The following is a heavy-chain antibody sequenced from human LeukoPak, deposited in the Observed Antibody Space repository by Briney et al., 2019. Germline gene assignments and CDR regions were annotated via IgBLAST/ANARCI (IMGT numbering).Heavy chain of an antibody. CDR2: ISGSGRST. Sequence: GGSLRLSCAASGFTFSTYAMSWVRQAPGKGLRWVSGISGSGRSTYYADSVKGRFTISRDNSKNTLYLQMNSPKTEDTAVYYCTTDRSDSDYGMDVWGQGTTVTVSS. CDR3: TTDRSDSDYGMDV. CDR1: GFTFSTYA. J-gene: IGHJ6*02. D-gene: IGHD5-18*01. V-gene: IGHV3-23*01.